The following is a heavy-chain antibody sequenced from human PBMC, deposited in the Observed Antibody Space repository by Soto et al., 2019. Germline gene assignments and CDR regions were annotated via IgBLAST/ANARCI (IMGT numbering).Heavy chain of an antibody. D-gene: IGHD5-12*01. V-gene: IGHV3-15*07. CDR1: GFTFSNAW. J-gene: IGHJ4*02. CDR2: IKSKTNGGTT. CDR3: ARRGYREFFDY. Sequence: GGSLRLSCAASGFTFSNAWINWVRQAPGKGLEWVGRIKSKTNGGTTDYAAPVKGRFAISADKSISTAYLQWSSLKASDTAIYYCARRGYREFFDYWAQGILVTVSS.